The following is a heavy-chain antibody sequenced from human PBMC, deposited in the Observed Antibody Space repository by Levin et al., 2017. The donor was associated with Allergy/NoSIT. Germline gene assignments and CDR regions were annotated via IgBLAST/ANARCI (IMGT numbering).Heavy chain of an antibody. V-gene: IGHV3-7*01. D-gene: IGHD2-15*01. J-gene: IGHJ4*02. Sequence: GGSLRLSCAASGFTFSSHWMSWVRQAPGKGLEWVANINQGGSEKYYVDSVKGRFTTSRDNAKNSLYLQMNSLRAEDTAVYYCARDGVDAGVYFDYWGQGTLVTVPS. CDR3: ARDGVDAGVYFDY. CDR1: GFTFSSHW. CDR2: INQGGSEK.